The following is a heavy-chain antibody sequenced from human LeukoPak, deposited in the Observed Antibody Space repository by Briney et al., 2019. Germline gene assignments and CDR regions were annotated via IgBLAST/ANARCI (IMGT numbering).Heavy chain of an antibody. D-gene: IGHD2-2*01. CDR2: ISGSGGST. CDR1: GFTFNNYA. CDR3: AKEALCSSTSCYGVGYFDY. J-gene: IGHJ4*02. Sequence: PGGSLRLSCAASGFTFNNYAMSWVRQAPGKGLEWVSAISGSGGSTYYADSVKGRFTISRDNSKNTLYLQMNSLRAEDTAVYYCAKEALCSSTSCYGVGYFDYWGQGTLVTVSS. V-gene: IGHV3-23*01.